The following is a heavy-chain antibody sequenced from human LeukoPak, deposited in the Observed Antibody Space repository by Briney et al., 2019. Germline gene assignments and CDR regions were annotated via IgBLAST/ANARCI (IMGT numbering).Heavy chain of an antibody. D-gene: IGHD2-21*01. CDR3: ARLWDY. J-gene: IGHJ4*02. V-gene: IGHV4-39*01. Sequence: PSETLSLTCTVSGGSISSSSYYWGWIRQPPGKGLEWIGSIYYSGSTCYNPSLKSRVTISVDTSKNQFSLKLSSATAADTAVYYCARLWDYWGQGTLVTVSS. CDR1: GGSISSSSYY. CDR2: IYYSGST.